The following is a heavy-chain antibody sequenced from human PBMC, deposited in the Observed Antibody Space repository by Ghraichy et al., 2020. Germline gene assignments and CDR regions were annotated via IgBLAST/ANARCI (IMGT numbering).Heavy chain of an antibody. CDR1: GFTFSSYS. CDR2: ISSSSSYI. J-gene: IGHJ6*02. D-gene: IGHD2-21*02. V-gene: IGHV3-21*01. Sequence: GGSLRLSCAASGFTFSSYSMSWVRQAPGKGLEWVSSISSSSSYIYYADSVRGRFTISRDNAKNSLYLQMNNLRAEDTAVYYCARIPYCCGDCPLYYYYGMDVWGQGTTVTVSS. CDR3: ARIPYCCGDCPLYYYYGMDV.